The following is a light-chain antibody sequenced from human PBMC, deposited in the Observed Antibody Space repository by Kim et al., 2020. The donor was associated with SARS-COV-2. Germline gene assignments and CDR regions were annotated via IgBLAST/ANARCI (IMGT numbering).Light chain of an antibody. CDR1: SGHRSYG. Sequence: CTLSSGHRSYGIAWHQQQPEKGPRYLMKLNSDGSHSKGDGIPDRFSGSSSGAERFLTISSLQSEDEAYYYCQTWGTGIRVFGGGTQLTVL. V-gene: IGLV4-69*01. J-gene: IGLJ2*01. CDR2: LNSDGSH. CDR3: QTWGTGIRV.